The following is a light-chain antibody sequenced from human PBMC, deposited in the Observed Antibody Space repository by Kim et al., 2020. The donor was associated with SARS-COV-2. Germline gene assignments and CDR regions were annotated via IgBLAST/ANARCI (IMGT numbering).Light chain of an antibody. CDR3: GAWDDGLNGYV. CDR1: SSNMGSNT. Sequence: QSVLSQPPSVSGTPGQRATISCSGSSSNMGSNTVHWYQQFPGAAPKLLIYSNKKRPSGVPDRFSGAKSGTSASLAISGLQSEDEADYYCGAWDDGLNGYVFGSGTKVTVL. V-gene: IGLV1-44*01. J-gene: IGLJ1*01. CDR2: SNK.